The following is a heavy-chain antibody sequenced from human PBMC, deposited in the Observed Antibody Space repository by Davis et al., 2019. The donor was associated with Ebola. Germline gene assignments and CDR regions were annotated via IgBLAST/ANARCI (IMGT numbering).Heavy chain of an antibody. V-gene: IGHV1-2*02. CDR3: ASTVTGYSYAFDV. CDR2: INPISGDT. Sequence: ASVKVSCKASGYTLTDYQMHWVRQAPGQGLEWMGGINPISGDTNYVEKFQGRVAMTRDTSISTAYMELSGLTSDDTAVHYCASTVTGYSYAFDVWGQGTMLTVSS. CDR1: GYTLTDYQ. J-gene: IGHJ3*01. D-gene: IGHD3-9*01.